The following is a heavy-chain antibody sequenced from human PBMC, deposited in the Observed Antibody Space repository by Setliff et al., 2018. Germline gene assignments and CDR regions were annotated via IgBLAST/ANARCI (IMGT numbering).Heavy chain of an antibody. CDR3: ARMSGFQYVDV. Sequence: SETLSLTCSVSGDSLTSNYWGWIRQPPGKGLEFIGYVYYSGTANYSPSLRSRLTISVDTSKNQFSLKLSSVTAADSAVYYCARMSGFQYVDVWGKGTTVTVSS. D-gene: IGHD3-3*01. CDR1: GDSLTSNY. J-gene: IGHJ6*03. V-gene: IGHV4-59*08. CDR2: VYYSGTA.